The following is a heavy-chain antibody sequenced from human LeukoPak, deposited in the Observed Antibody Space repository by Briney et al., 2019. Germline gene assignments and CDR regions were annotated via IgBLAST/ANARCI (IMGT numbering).Heavy chain of an antibody. D-gene: IGHD2-15*01. CDR3: ARGVYCSGGSCGPLGAFDI. CDR2: ISAYNGNT. J-gene: IGHJ3*02. CDR1: GYTFTSYG. Sequence: ASVKVSCKASGYTFTSYGISWVRQAPGQGLEWMGWISAYNGNTNYAQKLQGRVTMTTDTSTSTAYMELRSLRSDDTAVYYCARGVYCSGGSCGPLGAFDIWGQGTMVPVS. V-gene: IGHV1-18*01.